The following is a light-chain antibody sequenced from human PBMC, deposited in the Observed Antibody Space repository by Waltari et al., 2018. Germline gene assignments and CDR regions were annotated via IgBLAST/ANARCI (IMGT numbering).Light chain of an antibody. V-gene: IGKV3-20*01. Sequence: VLTQSPDTLSLSPGEGATLSCRASQSVRGNYLAWYQQKPGQPPRLLIHRASNRATDIPGRFSGTGSGTDFTLTISRLEPEDFAVYFCHQYGSSPPYTFGQGTELEVK. CDR3: HQYGSSPPYT. CDR1: QSVRGNY. J-gene: IGKJ2*01. CDR2: RAS.